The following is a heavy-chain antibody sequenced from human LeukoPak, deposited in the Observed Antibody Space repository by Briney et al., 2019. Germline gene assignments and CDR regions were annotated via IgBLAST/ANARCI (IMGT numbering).Heavy chain of an antibody. CDR1: GGSISSSSYY. D-gene: IGHD3-3*01. V-gene: IGHV4-39*01. CDR3: ARRFLEWSPDDY. CDR2: IYYSGST. Sequence: SETLSLTCTVSGGSISSSSYYWGWIRQPPGKGLEWIGSIYYSGSTYYNPSLKSRVTISVDTSKNQFSLKLSSVTAADTAVYYCARRFLEWSPDDYGGQGTLVTVSS. J-gene: IGHJ4*02.